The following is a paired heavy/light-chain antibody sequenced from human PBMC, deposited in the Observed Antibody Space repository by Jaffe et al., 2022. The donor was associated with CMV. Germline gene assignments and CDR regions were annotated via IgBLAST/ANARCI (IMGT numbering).Light chain of an antibody. CDR1: SSDVGGYNY. CDR3: CSYAGSYSWV. J-gene: IGLJ3*02. Sequence: QSALTQPRSVSGSPGQSVTISCSGTSSDVGGYNYVSWYQQHPGKAPKLMIYDVSKRPSGVPDRLSGSKSGNTASLTISGLQAEDEADYYCCSYAGSYSWVFGGGTKLTVL. CDR2: DVS. V-gene: IGLV2-11*01.
Heavy chain of an antibody. CDR2: SIGFDGAT. J-gene: IGHJ4*02. Sequence: EVQLVESGGILVQPGGSLRLSCAASGFIFSNYAMSWVRQAPGKGLEWVSSIGFDGATHYADSVKGRFTISRDNSKNTLYLQMSSLRADDTAVYYCAKRSASGTFYFDYWGQGTLVTVSS. CDR3: AKRSASGTFYFDY. D-gene: IGHD1-26*01. V-gene: IGHV3-23*04. CDR1: GFIFSNYA.